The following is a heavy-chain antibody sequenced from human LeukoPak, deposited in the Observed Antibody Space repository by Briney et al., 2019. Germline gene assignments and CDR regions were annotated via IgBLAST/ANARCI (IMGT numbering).Heavy chain of an antibody. CDR3: ARGEWELLSFDY. D-gene: IGHD1-26*01. CDR1: NFTISDGYY. CDR2: IYHSGRL. J-gene: IGHJ4*02. Sequence: PSETLSLTCTVSNFTISDGYYWGWIWQSPGKGLEWIGSIYHSGRLYDNPSLKSRVTISVDTSKNQFSLNLSSVTAADTAVYYCARGEWELLSFDYWGQGTLVTVSS. V-gene: IGHV4-38-2*02.